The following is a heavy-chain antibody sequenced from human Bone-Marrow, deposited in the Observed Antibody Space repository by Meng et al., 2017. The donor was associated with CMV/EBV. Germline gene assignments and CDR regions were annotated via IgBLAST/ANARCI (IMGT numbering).Heavy chain of an antibody. D-gene: IGHD3-3*01. CDR3: ARETRWNYVDY. V-gene: IGHV4-59*01. Sequence: SETLSLTCTVSGGSISSYYWSWIRQPPGKGLEWIGYIYYSGSTNYNPSLKSRVTISVDTSKNQFSLKLSSVTAADTAVYYCARETRWNYVDYWGQGTLVPSPQ. CDR1: GGSISSYY. J-gene: IGHJ4*02. CDR2: IYYSGST.